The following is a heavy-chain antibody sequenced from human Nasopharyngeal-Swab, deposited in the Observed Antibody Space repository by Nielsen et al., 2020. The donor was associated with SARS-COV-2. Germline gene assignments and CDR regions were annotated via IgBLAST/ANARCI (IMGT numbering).Heavy chain of an antibody. Sequence: SETLSLTCTVPGGSISGYYWSWIRQPPGKGLEWIGHIFYSGSTTYNPSLRSRVTISVDMSKNQFSLRLSSVTAADTAVYFCAGRGNSYGGNWFDSWGLGSLVVVSS. V-gene: IGHV4-59*01. CDR2: IFYSGST. CDR1: GGSISGYY. D-gene: IGHD2/OR15-2a*01. J-gene: IGHJ5*01. CDR3: AGRGNSYGGNWFDS.